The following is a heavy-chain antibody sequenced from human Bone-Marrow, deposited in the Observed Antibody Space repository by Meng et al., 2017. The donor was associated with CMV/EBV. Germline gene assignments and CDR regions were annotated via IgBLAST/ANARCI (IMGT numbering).Heavy chain of an antibody. CDR3: GRVEQLVSDY. CDR2: IYHSGRT. V-gene: IGHV4-38-2*02. D-gene: IGHD6-6*01. CDR1: GYSISSGYY. Sequence: SETLSLTCTVSGYSISSGYYWAWIRQPPGKGLEWIGSIYHSGRTYSNPSLKSRFTMSVDTSKNHFSLKLSSVNAADTATYFCGRVEQLVSDYWGQGMLVTVSS. J-gene: IGHJ4*02.